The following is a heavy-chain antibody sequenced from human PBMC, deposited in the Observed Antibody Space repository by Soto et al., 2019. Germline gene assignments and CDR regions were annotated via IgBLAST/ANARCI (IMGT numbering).Heavy chain of an antibody. V-gene: IGHV4-30-2*01. CDR3: ARTGKQQLVHDY. CDR1: GVSISSGGFS. J-gene: IGHJ4*02. Sequence: SETLYLTCAVSGVSISSGGFSWSWIRQPPGKGLECIGYMFPSGITYYNPSLKNRVNISVDKSRNQFSLKLDSVTAADTAVYYCARTGKQQLVHDYWGQGTLVTVSS. D-gene: IGHD6-13*01. CDR2: MFPSGIT.